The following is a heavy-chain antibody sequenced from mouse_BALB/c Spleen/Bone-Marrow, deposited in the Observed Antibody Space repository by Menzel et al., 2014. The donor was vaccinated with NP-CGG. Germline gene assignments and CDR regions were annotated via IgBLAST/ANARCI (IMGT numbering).Heavy chain of an antibody. CDR1: GYTFTDYT. D-gene: IGHD1-2*01. CDR2: IVPSGGYT. CDR3: AREAITTAFFDY. J-gene: IGHJ2*01. Sequence: VNLQVSASELARPGASVILSCRASGYTFTDYTMQWGKQRPGQVLEWIGYIVPSGGYTDYNQKFKVKTTLTADKSSSTAYMQLGRLTSEDSAVYYCAREAITTAFFDYWGQGTTLTVSS. V-gene: IGHV1-4*02.